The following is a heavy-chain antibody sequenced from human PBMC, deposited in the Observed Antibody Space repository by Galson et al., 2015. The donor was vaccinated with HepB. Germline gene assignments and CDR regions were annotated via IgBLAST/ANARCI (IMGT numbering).Heavy chain of an antibody. J-gene: IGHJ4*02. D-gene: IGHD3-3*01. CDR3: ARGYYDFWSGYYYFDY. V-gene: IGHV1-18*01. Sequence: SVKVSCKASGYTFTSYGISWVRQAPGQGLEWMGWISAYNGNTNYAQKLQGRVTMTTDTSTSTAYMELRSLRSDDTAVYYCARGYYDFWSGYYYFDYWGQGTLVTVSS. CDR2: ISAYNGNT. CDR1: GYTFTSYG.